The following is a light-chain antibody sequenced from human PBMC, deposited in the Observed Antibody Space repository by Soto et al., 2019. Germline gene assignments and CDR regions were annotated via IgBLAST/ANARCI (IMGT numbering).Light chain of an antibody. J-gene: IGKJ4*01. CDR1: QSVSSN. CDR2: GAS. CDR3: QQANSFPLT. Sequence: EIVMTQSPATLSVSPGERAPLSCMASQSVSSNLAWYQQKPGQAPRLLIYGASTRATGIPARFSGSGSGTDFTLTISSLQPEDFATYYCQQANSFPLTFGGGTKVDIK. V-gene: IGKV3-15*01.